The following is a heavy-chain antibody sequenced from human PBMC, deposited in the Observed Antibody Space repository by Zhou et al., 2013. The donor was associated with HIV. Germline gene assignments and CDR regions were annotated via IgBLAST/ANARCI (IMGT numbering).Heavy chain of an antibody. V-gene: IGHV4-34*01. CDR1: GGSFSGYY. CDR3: VRGRDTAKGGHD. Sequence: QVQLQQWGAGLLKPSETLSLTCGVYGGSFSGYYWTWIRQPPGKGLEWIGEINNSGSTNSNPSLKSRVTISVDTTMHQFSLKLSSVTAADTAIYYCVRGRDTAKGGHDWGQGTLVTVSS. CDR2: INNSGST. D-gene: IGHD5-18*01. J-gene: IGHJ4*02.